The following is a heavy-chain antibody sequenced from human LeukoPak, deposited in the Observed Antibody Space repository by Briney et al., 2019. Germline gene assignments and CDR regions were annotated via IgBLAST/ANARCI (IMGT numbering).Heavy chain of an antibody. CDR3: AKGSDYGDYYFDY. D-gene: IGHD4-17*01. CDR2: ISWNSGSI. J-gene: IGHJ4*02. CDR1: GFTFDDYA. Sequence: PGRSLRLSCAASGFTFDDYATHWVRQAPGKGLEWVPGISWNSGSIGYADSVKGRFTISRDNAKNSLYLQMNSLRAEDVALYYCAKGSDYGDYYFDYWGQGTLVTVSS. V-gene: IGHV3-9*03.